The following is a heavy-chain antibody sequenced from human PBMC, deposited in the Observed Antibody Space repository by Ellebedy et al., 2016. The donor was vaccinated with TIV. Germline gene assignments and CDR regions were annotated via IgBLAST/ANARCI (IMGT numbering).Heavy chain of an antibody. CDR1: GFTFSGSA. J-gene: IGHJ6*02. D-gene: IGHD5-24*01. Sequence: GGSLRLXXAASGFTFSGSAMHWVRQASGKGLEWVGRIRSKANSYATAYAASVKGGFTISRDDSKNTAYLQMNSLKTEDTAVYYCTRQVEMATITRYYYYGMDVWGQGTTVTVSS. CDR3: TRQVEMATITRYYYYGMDV. CDR2: IRSKANSYAT. V-gene: IGHV3-73*01.